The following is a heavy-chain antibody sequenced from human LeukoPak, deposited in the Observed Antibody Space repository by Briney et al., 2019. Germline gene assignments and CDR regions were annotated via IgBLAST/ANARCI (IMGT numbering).Heavy chain of an antibody. CDR2: IYYSGST. CDR1: GGSISSYY. CDR3: ARSLAVAGYYYNYCMDV. Sequence: SETLSLTCIVSGGSISSYYWSWIRQPPGKGLEWIGYIYYSGSTNYNPSLKSRVTISVDTSKNQFSLKLSSVTTADTAVYYCARSLAVAGYYYNYCMDVWGKGTTVTVSS. V-gene: IGHV4-59*01. D-gene: IGHD6-19*01. J-gene: IGHJ6*03.